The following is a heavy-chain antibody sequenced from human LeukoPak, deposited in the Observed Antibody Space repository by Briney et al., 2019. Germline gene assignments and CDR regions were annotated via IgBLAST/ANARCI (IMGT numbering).Heavy chain of an antibody. CDR3: ARSCSGGSCYGNYYHGMDV. V-gene: IGHV3-11*03. CDR1: GFXFSDYY. Sequence: GGSLRLSCTASGFXFSDYYISWIRQAPGKGLEWVSYISPSGTYTNYAGSVKGRFTISRDNAKNSLYLQMNSLRAEDTAVYYCARSCSGGSCYGNYYHGMDVWGQGTTVTVSS. J-gene: IGHJ6*02. D-gene: IGHD2-15*01. CDR2: ISPSGTYT.